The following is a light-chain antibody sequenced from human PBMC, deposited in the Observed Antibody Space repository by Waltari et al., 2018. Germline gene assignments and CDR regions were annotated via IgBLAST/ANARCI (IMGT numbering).Light chain of an antibody. CDR2: EVT. V-gene: IGLV2-14*01. CDR1: SSDVGGFNY. CDR3: SSYTSSSTLV. Sequence: QSALTQPASVSGSPGQSITISCTGTSSDVGGFNYVSWYQQHPRKAPKLMIYEVTNRPSGVSNRFSGSKSANTASLTISGLQAEDEADYYCSSYTSSSTLVFGTGTKVTVL. J-gene: IGLJ1*01.